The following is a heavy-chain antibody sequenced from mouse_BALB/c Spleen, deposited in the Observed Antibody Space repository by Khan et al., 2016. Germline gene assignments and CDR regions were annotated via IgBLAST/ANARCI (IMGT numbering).Heavy chain of an antibody. D-gene: IGHD1-1*02. CDR3: ARAGLWSNAMDY. CDR2: IYPGNVNT. Sequence: QVQLQQSGPELVKPGASVRISCKASGYTFTSYYIHWVKQRPGQGLEWIGWIYPGNVNTKYNEKFKGKATLTADKSSSTAYMQLSSLTSEDSAVYFWARAGLWSNAMDYWGQGTSVTVSS. J-gene: IGHJ4*01. CDR1: GYTFTSYY. V-gene: IGHV1S56*01.